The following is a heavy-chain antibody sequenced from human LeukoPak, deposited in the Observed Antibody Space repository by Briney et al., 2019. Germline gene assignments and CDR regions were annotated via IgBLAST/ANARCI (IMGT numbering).Heavy chain of an antibody. CDR2: SSGSATTT. J-gene: IGHJ4*02. CDR3: AVWFGRYFDY. V-gene: IGHV3-23*01. Sequence: GGSLRLSCVVSGFNFSTYAMSWVRQAPGKGLEWVSGSSGSATTTFYADSVKGRFTVSRDNSKNTLYLQMNSLRAEDTAVYYCAVWFGRYFDYWGQGTLVTVSS. D-gene: IGHD3-10*01. CDR1: GFNFSTYA.